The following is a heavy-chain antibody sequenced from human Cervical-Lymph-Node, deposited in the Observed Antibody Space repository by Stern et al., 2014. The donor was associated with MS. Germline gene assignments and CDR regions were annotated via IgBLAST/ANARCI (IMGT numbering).Heavy chain of an antibody. CDR3: ARHVQGFDY. Sequence: VQLVQSGAEVKKPGESLKISCKLSGYSFTIYYIAWVRQMPGKGLEWMGVIYPYDSDTPYSPSFQGQVTLSADKSITTAYLQWSSLRASDTAMYYCARHVQGFDYWGQGTLVTVSS. CDR1: GYSFTIYY. J-gene: IGHJ4*02. V-gene: IGHV5-51*01. CDR2: IYPYDSDT.